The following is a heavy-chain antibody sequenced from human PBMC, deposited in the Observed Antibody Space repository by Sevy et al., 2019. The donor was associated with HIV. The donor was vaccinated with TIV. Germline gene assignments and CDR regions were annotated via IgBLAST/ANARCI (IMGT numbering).Heavy chain of an antibody. CDR3: AKEGTDYSKYNWFDP. D-gene: IGHD4-4*01. CDR1: GYTFTSYY. Sequence: ASVKVSCKASGYTFTSYYIHWVRQAPGQGLEWMGIVNPYGGSTSYAQMFQGRVTMTRDTSTSTVYMELSSLRSEDTAVYYCAKEGTDYSKYNWFDPWGQGTLVTVSS. V-gene: IGHV1-46*01. CDR2: VNPYGGST. J-gene: IGHJ5*02.